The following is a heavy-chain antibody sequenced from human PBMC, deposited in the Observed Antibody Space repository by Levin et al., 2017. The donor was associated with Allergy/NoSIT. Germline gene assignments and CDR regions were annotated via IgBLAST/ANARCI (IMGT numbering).Heavy chain of an antibody. J-gene: IGHJ4*02. CDR1: GFTFSTYG. CDR2: IYYDGNNE. D-gene: IGHD1-7*01. CDR3: ARDHWNYGTGDSPLGDH. Sequence: QTGGSLRLSCAASGFTFSTYGMHWVRQAPGKGLEWVAVIYYDGNNEYYGDSVKGRFTISRDNSKNTLYLQMRSLRDEDTAVYYCARDHWNYGTGDSPLGDHWGQGTLVTVSS. V-gene: IGHV3-33*01.